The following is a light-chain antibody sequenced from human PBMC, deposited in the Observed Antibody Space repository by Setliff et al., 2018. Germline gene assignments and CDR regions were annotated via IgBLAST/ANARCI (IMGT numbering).Light chain of an antibody. V-gene: IGLV2-8*01. CDR3: ISYAGSNNYV. CDR1: NSDVGGYNY. CDR2: EVT. Sequence: QSALTQPRSVSGSPGQSVTISCTGTNSDVGGYNYVSWYQQHPGKAPKLMIYEVTKRPSGVPDRFSGSKSGNTASLTVSGLQAEDEADYYCISYAGSNNYVFGTGTKVTVL. J-gene: IGLJ1*01.